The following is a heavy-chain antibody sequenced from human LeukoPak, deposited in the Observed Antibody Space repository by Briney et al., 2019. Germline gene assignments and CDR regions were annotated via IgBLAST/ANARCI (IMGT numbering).Heavy chain of an antibody. J-gene: IGHJ4*02. D-gene: IGHD3-10*01. CDR1: GGSFSGYY. V-gene: IGHV4-34*01. CDR2: INHSGST. CDR3: ARVYYYGSGTLDY. Sequence: SETLSLTCAVYGGSFSGYYWSWIPQPPGKGLEWIGEINHSGSTNYNPSLKSRVTISVDTSKNQFSLRLSSVTAADTAVYYCARVYYYGSGTLDYWGQGTLVTVSS.